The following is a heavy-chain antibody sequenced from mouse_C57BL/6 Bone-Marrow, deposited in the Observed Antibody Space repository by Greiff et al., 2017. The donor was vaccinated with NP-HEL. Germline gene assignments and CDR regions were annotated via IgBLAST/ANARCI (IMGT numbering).Heavy chain of an antibody. CDR2: IDPSDSYT. V-gene: IGHV1-50*01. J-gene: IGHJ3*01. D-gene: IGHD3-3*01. CDR3: ARRRDEAWFAY. CDR1: GYTFTSYW. Sequence: QVQLKQPGAELVKPGASVKLSCKASGYTFTSYWMQWVKQRPGQGLEWIGEIDPSDSYTNYNQKFKGKATLTVDTSSSTAYMQLSSLTSEDSAVYYCARRRDEAWFAYWGQGTLVTVSA.